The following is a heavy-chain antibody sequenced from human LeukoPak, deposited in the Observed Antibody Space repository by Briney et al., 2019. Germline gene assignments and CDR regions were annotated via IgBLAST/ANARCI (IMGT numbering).Heavy chain of an antibody. CDR2: IYYSGST. J-gene: IGHJ4*02. D-gene: IGHD3-3*01. Sequence: SETLSLTCTVSDYSISNTYYWGWIRQPPGKGLEWIGYIYYSGSTNYNPSLKSRVTISVDTSKNQFSLKLSSVTAADTAVYYCVRSDDFWSGYYGYWGQGTLVTVSS. CDR1: DYSISNTYY. CDR3: VRSDDFWSGYYGY. V-gene: IGHV4-59*01.